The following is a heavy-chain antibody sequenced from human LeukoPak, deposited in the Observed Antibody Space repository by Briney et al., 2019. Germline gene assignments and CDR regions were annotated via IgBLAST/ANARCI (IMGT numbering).Heavy chain of an antibody. CDR1: GYTFTGYY. J-gene: IGHJ4*02. D-gene: IGHD5-24*01. CDR3: AREGDGYNLYYFDY. CDR2: INPNSGGT. V-gene: IGHV1-2*02. Sequence: GASVKVSCKASGYTFTGYYMHWVRQAPGQGLEWVGWINPNSGGTNYAQKFQGRVTMTRDTSISTAYMELSRLRSDDTAVYYCAREGDGYNLYYFDYWGQGTLVTVSS.